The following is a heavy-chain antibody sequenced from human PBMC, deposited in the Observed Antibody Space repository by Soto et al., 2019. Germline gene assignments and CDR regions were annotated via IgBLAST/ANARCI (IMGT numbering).Heavy chain of an antibody. CDR2: ISRSSSYT. V-gene: IGHV3-21*01. D-gene: IGHD6-19*01. CDR1: GFTFSSYS. CDR3: ARDRRGSSGWYTDAFDI. J-gene: IGHJ3*02. Sequence: EVQLVESGGGLVKPGGSLRLSCAASGFTFSSYSMNWVRQAPGKGLEWVSSISRSSSYTYYTDSVKGLFTISRDNAKNSLYLQMNSLIAEDTAVYYCARDRRGSSGWYTDAFDIWGQGTMVTVSS.